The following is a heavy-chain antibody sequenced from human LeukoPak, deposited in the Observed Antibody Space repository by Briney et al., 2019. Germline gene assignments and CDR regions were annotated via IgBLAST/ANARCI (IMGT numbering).Heavy chain of an antibody. V-gene: IGHV4-31*03. Sequence: SQTLSLTCTVSGGSISSGDYYWSWIRQHPGKGLEWIGYIYYSGSTYYNPSLKGRVTISVDTSKNQFSLKLSSVTAADTAVYYCARGRGPTHYYYYYYGMDVWGQGTTVTVSS. CDR3: ARGRGPTHYYYYYYGMDV. CDR1: GGSISSGDYY. D-gene: IGHD4-11*01. CDR2: IYYSGST. J-gene: IGHJ6*02.